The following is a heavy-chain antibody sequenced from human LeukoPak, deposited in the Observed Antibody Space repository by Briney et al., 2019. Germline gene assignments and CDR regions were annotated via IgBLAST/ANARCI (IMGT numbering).Heavy chain of an antibody. V-gene: IGHV4-30-4*01. Sequence: SETLSLTCTVSGDSVSSGDYYWTWIRQTPGKGLEWIGYIYYNGGSHYNPSLKSRVIISVDTSHNQFSLRLSSVTAADTAVYYCARDYYGSGSFEPWGQGTLVTVSS. J-gene: IGHJ5*02. D-gene: IGHD3-10*01. CDR3: ARDYYGSGSFEP. CDR1: GDSVSSGDYY. CDR2: IYYNGGS.